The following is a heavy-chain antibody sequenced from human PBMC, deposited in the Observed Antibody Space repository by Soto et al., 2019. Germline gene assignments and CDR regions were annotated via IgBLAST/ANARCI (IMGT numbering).Heavy chain of an antibody. J-gene: IGHJ4*02. D-gene: IGHD3-10*02. CDR2: IKEDGSGK. CDR1: GFTFSSYW. Sequence: EVQLVESGGGLVQPGGSLRLSCVASGFTFSSYWMTWVRQAPGKGLEWVANIKEDGSGKYYVDSVKGRFTISRDNTKNSLYLQLNSLRAEDTATYYCVKAWYNDVWGYYFDYWGQGTLVTVSS. CDR3: VKAWYNDVWGYYFDY. V-gene: IGHV3-7*01.